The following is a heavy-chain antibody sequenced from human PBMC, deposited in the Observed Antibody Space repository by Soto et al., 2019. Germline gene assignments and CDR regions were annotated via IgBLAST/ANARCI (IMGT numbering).Heavy chain of an antibody. CDR3: ARAGVVSQLGGEN. V-gene: IGHV4-31*03. CDR2: IYYSGST. CDR1: GGSISSGGYY. Sequence: QVQLQESGPGLVKPSQTLSLTCTVSGGSISSGGYYWSWIRQHPGKGLEWIEYIYYSGSTYYNPSLKSRVTISVDTSKNQFSRNLSSVTAADTAVYYCARAGVVSQLGGENWGQGTLVTVSS. D-gene: IGHD1-1*01. J-gene: IGHJ4*02.